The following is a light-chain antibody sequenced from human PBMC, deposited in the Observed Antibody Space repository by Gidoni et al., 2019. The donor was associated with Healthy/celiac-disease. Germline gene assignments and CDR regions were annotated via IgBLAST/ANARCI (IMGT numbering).Light chain of an antibody. CDR1: SSNIGRNT. CDR2: SNN. V-gene: IGLV1-44*01. CDR3: AAWDDSLNGWV. J-gene: IGLJ3*02. Sequence: QSVLTHPPSASGTPGQRVTISCSGRSSNIGRNTVNWYQQIPGTAPKLLIYSNNQRPSGVPDRFSGSKSGTSASLASSGLQSEDEADYYCAAWDDSLNGWVFGGGTKLTVL.